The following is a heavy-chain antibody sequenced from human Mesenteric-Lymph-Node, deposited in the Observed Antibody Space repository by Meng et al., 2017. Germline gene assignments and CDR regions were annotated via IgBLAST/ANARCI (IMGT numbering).Heavy chain of an antibody. Sequence: GESLKISCAASGFTFSSYGMHWVRQAPGKGLEWVAVIWYDGSNKYYADSVKGRFTISRDNSKNTLYLQMNSLRAEDTAVYYCARDVSGYAPRRGDYFDYWGQGTLVTVSS. V-gene: IGHV3-33*01. CDR1: GFTFSSYG. D-gene: IGHD5-12*01. J-gene: IGHJ4*02. CDR2: IWYDGSNK. CDR3: ARDVSGYAPRRGDYFDY.